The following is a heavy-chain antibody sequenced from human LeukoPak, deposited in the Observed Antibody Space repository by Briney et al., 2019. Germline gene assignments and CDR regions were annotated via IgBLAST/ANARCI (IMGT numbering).Heavy chain of an antibody. D-gene: IGHD3-10*01. CDR3: ARRYGSGSYSGPYNWFDP. CDR1: GYSFTSYW. V-gene: IGHV5-51*01. Sequence: GESLKISCKGSGYSFTSYWIGWVRQMPGKGLEWMGIIYPGDSGTRYSPSFQGQVTISADKSISTAYLQWSSLKASDTAMYYCARRYGSGSYSGPYNWFDPWGQGTLVTVSS. CDR2: IYPGDSGT. J-gene: IGHJ5*02.